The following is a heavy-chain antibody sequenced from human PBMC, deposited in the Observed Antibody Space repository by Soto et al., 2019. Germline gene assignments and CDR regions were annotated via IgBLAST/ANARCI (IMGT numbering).Heavy chain of an antibody. Sequence: QVQLVQSGAEVKKPGASVKVACKASGYKFTTYFIHWVRQAPGQGLEWMGMIHPSGDTGYGQKFRGRVTMTIATSTTTAYMELRNLTSEATAIYFSVRGYCTTTPCSGDFQHWGQGTLVTVSS. D-gene: IGHD2-8*01. CDR1: GYKFTTYF. CDR3: VRGYCTTTPCSGDFQH. V-gene: IGHV1-46*01. J-gene: IGHJ1*01. CDR2: IHPSGDT.